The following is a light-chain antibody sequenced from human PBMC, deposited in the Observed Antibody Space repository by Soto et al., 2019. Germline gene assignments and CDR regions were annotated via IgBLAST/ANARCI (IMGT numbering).Light chain of an antibody. CDR2: AAS. Sequence: ESQVTQSPSSLSASVGDRVTITCRASQGISNYLAWYQQKPGKVPKLLIYAASTLHSGVPSRFSGSGSGTDFTLTISSLQPEDVATYFCQQLNSYPITFGQGTRLEI. CDR3: QQLNSYPIT. V-gene: IGKV1-27*01. J-gene: IGKJ5*01. CDR1: QGISNY.